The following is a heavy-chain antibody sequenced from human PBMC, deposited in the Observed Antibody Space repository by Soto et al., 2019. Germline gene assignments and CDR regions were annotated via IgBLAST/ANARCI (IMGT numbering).Heavy chain of an antibody. CDR2: IGLYSDDT. Sequence: GSLRLSCAASGFTFSSYAMTWVRQAPGKGLDWVSSIGLYSDDTYYADSVKGRFTVSRDNSKNTLYLQMHSLRAEDTAVYYCAKHDYGSYKHYDIWGQGTMVTVSS. CDR3: AKHDYGSYKHYDI. D-gene: IGHD4-17*01. V-gene: IGHV3-23*01. CDR1: GFTFSSYA. J-gene: IGHJ3*02.